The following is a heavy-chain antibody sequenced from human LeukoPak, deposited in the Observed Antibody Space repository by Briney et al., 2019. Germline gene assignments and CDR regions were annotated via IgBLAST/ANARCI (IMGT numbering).Heavy chain of an antibody. D-gene: IGHD3-16*01. CDR2: IYRGGST. Sequence: PGGSLRLSCAASGFTVSSNYMSWVRQAPGKGLEWVSVIYRGGSTYYADSVKGRFTISRDNSKNTLYLQMNRLRAEDTGVYYCASGTGGRWLPYFDYWGQGTLVTVSS. CDR3: ASGTGGRWLPYFDY. V-gene: IGHV3-53*01. CDR1: GFTVSSNY. J-gene: IGHJ4*02.